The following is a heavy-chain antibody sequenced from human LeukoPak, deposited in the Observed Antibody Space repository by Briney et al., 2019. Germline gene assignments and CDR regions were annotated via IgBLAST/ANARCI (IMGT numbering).Heavy chain of an antibody. CDR3: ARPQTLVVAATQALGAFDI. J-gene: IGHJ3*02. Sequence: SETLSLTCAVYGGSFSGYYWSWIRQPPGKGLEWIGEINHSGSTNYNPSLKSRVTISVDTSKNQFSLKLSSVTAADTAVYYCARPQTLVVAATQALGAFDIWGQGTMVTVSS. V-gene: IGHV4-34*01. CDR2: INHSGST. D-gene: IGHD2-15*01. CDR1: GGSFSGYY.